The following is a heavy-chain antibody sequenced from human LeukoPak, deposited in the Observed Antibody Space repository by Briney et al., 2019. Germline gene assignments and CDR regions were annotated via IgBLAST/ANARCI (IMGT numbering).Heavy chain of an antibody. V-gene: IGHV1-46*01. D-gene: IGHD3/OR15-3a*01. CDR2: INPSGGST. CDR1: GGTFSSYA. J-gene: IGHJ4*02. CDR3: AKDSILGDGFWDFDY. Sequence: ASVKVSCKASGGTFSSYAISWVRQAPGQGLEWMGIINPSGGSTSYAQKFQGRVTMTRDTSTSTVYMELNSLRAEDTAVYYCAKDSILGDGFWDFDYWGQGTLVTVSS.